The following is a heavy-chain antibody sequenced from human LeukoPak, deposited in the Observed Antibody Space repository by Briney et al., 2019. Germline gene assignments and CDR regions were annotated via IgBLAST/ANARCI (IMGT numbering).Heavy chain of an antibody. V-gene: IGHV1-2*02. CDR1: GYTFTGYY. D-gene: IGHD2-15*01. CDR2: INPNSGGT. CDR3: ARVVGGYYYMDV. J-gene: IGHJ6*03. Sequence: ASVKVSCKASGYTFTGYYMHWVRQAPGQGLEWMGWINPNSGGTNYAQKFQGRVTMTRDTSISTAYMELSRLRSDDTAVYYCARVVGGYYYMDVWGKGTTVTVSS.